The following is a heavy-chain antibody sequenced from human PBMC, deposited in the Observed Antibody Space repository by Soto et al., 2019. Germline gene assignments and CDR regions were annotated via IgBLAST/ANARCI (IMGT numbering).Heavy chain of an antibody. J-gene: IGHJ3*02. CDR2: ISSSSSYI. V-gene: IGHV3-21*01. CDR3: ANGIVAGWRSDAFDI. D-gene: IGHD5-12*01. CDR1: GFTFSSYS. Sequence: EVQLVESGGGLVKPGGSLRLSCAASGFTFSSYSMNWVRQAPGKGLEWVSSISSSSSYIYYADSVKGRFTISRDKAKNSLYLQMNSLRAEDTAVYYCANGIVAGWRSDAFDIWGQGTMVTVSS.